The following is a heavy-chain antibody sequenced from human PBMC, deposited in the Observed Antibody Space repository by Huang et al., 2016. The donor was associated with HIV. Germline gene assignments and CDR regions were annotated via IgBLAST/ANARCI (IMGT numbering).Heavy chain of an antibody. CDR1: GGSMSSYY. CDR2: IYYSGST. D-gene: IGHD6-6*01. V-gene: IGHV4-59*01. Sequence: QVQLQESGPGLVKPSETLSLTCTVSGGSMSSYYWSWIRQPPGKGLEWIGYIYYSGSTNYTPSRKRRVTIAVDTSKNQFSLRLSSVTAADTAVYYCASASIAARRWFDPWGQGSLVTVSS. J-gene: IGHJ5*02. CDR3: ASASIAARRWFDP.